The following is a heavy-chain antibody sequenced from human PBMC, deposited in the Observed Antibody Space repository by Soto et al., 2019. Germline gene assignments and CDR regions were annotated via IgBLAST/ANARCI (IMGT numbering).Heavy chain of an antibody. V-gene: IGHV3-7*01. Sequence: EVQLVESGGGLVQPGGSLRLSCAASGFTFSFYWMSWVRQAPGKGLEWVANIKEDGNEKYYVDSVKGRFTISRDNAKNSLYLQMNSLRAEDTAVYYCARGRMVRGVTFYYYYYMDVWGKGTTVTVS. D-gene: IGHD3-10*01. CDR1: GFTFSFYW. CDR3: ARGRMVRGVTFYYYYYMDV. CDR2: IKEDGNEK. J-gene: IGHJ6*03.